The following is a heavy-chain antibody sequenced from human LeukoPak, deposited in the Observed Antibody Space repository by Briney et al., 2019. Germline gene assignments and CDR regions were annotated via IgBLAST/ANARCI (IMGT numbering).Heavy chain of an antibody. CDR1: GFTFDDYA. CDR3: AKTDGAEYSSGWHPRDYFDY. CDR2: ISWNSGSI. V-gene: IGHV3-9*01. J-gene: IGHJ4*02. D-gene: IGHD6-19*01. Sequence: PGGSLRLSCAASGFTFDDYAMHWVRQAPGKGLEWVSGISWNSGSIGYADSVKGRFTISRDNSKNTLYLQTNSLRAEDTAVYYCAKTDGAEYSSGWHPRDYFDYWGQGTLVTVSS.